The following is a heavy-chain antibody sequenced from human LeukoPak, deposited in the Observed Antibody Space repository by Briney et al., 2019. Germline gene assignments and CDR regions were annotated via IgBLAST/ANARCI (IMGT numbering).Heavy chain of an antibody. J-gene: IGHJ4*02. CDR2: IYYSGST. CDR3: AKDSTIGGYYFDY. CDR1: GGSISSSSYY. Sequence: PSETLSLTCTVSGGSISSSSYYWGWIRQPPGKGLEWIGSIYYSGSTYYNPSLKSRVTISVDTSKNQFSLKVTSVTAADTAVYFCAKDSTIGGYYFDYWGQGTLVTVSS. D-gene: IGHD3-10*01. V-gene: IGHV4-39*07.